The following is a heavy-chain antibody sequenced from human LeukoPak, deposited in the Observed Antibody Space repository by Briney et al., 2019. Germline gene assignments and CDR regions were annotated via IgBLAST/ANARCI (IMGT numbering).Heavy chain of an antibody. J-gene: IGHJ4*02. D-gene: IGHD2-21*01. CDR1: GYTFTGYY. CDR3: ARVETGGDYSH. CDR2: INPNSGGT. V-gene: IGHV1-2*02. Sequence: GPSVNVSCKASGYTFTGYYMHWVRQAPGQGLEWMGWINPNSGGTNYAQKFQGRVTMTRDMSISTAYMELSRLRSDDTAVYYCARVETGGDYSHWGQGTLVTVSS.